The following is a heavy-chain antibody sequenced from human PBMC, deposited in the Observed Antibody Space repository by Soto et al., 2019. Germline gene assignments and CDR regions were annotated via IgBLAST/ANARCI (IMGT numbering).Heavy chain of an antibody. V-gene: IGHV3-30*03. CDR1: GFTFSSYG. CDR3: ARGYSYTQPVFDY. CDR2: ISYDGSNE. D-gene: IGHD5-18*01. J-gene: IGHJ4*02. Sequence: GGSLRLSCAVSGFTFSSYGMHWVRQAPGKGLEWVAHISYDGSNEHYVDSVKGRFTISRDNFKNTLYLQMNSLRAEDTAVYYCARGYSYTQPVFDYWGLGTLVTVS.